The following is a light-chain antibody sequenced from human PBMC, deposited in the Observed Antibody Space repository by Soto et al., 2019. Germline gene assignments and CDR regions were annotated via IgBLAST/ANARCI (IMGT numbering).Light chain of an antibody. J-gene: IGKJ3*01. CDR3: QQYGVSPLT. V-gene: IGKV3-20*01. CDR1: QNVYINS. Sequence: EIVLTQSPGTLSLSPGERVTLSCRASQNVYINSLAWYQQKPSQTPRLLIYGASTRAAAVPDRFSGSGSGTDFALSIDGLEPEDFAIYYCQQYGVSPLTFGPGTRVD. CDR2: GAS.